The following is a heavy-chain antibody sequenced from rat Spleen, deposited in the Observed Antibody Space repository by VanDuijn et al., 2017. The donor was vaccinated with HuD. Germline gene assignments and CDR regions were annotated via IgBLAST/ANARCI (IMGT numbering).Heavy chain of an antibody. V-gene: IGHV5-22*01. D-gene: IGHD1-1*01. Sequence: EVQLVESGGGLVQPGRSMKLSCVASGFTFSDYYMAWVRQGPTQGLEWVATIRYDGSSTYYRDSVKGRFTISRDNAKNTLNLQMDSLRSEDTATYYCVRHGETYYSPDYFDFWGPGTMVTVSS. CDR3: VRHGETYYSPDYFDF. J-gene: IGHJ1*01. CDR1: GFTFSDYY. CDR2: IRYDGSST.